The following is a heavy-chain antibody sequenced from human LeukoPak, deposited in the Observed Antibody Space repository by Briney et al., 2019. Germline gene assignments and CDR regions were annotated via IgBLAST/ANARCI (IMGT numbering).Heavy chain of an antibody. CDR2: INPNSGGT. J-gene: IGHJ6*03. Sequence: ASVKVSCKASGYTFTGYYMHWVRQAPGQGLEWMGWINPNSGGTNYAQKFQGRVTMTRDTSISTAYMELSSLRSEDTAVYYCARGRIAARDYYYYYMDVWGKGTTVTVSS. CDR1: GYTFTGYY. CDR3: ARGRIAARDYYYYYMDV. V-gene: IGHV1-2*02. D-gene: IGHD6-6*01.